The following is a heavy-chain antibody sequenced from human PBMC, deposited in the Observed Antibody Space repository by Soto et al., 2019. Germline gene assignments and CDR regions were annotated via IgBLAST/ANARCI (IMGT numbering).Heavy chain of an antibody. D-gene: IGHD1-26*01. Sequence: PGGSLRLSCEASGFTFYTYAMIWVRQAPGKGLEWVTAIDSDGTDTYYADFVKGRFTVSRDNSKNTLYLQMRSLTAEDTALYYCAKGRLAVGSDWFDSWGPGTLGTVS. CDR3: AKGRLAVGSDWFDS. CDR2: IDSDGTDT. V-gene: IGHV3-23*05. CDR1: GFTFYTYA. J-gene: IGHJ5*01.